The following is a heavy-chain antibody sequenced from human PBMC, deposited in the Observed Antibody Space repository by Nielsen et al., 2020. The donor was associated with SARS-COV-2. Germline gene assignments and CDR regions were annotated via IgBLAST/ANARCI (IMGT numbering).Heavy chain of an antibody. D-gene: IGHD3-10*01. CDR1: GGSIISNDYV. V-gene: IGHV4-39*01. J-gene: IGHJ4*02. CDR3: ARLRVSMVRGVPYFDS. Sequence: SETLSLTCTVSGGSIISNDYVWARLRQAPGKGLEWIANIDYRGTTYYRSSLKSRVTISVDTSSNQFSLTLTSVSAPDTATYSCARLRVSMVRGVPYFDSWGQGALVTVSA. CDR2: IDYRGTT.